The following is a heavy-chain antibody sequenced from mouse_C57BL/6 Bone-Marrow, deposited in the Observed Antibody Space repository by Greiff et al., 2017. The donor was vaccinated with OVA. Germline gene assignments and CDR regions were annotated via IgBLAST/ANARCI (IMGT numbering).Heavy chain of an antibody. D-gene: IGHD2-1*01. CDR2: INPYNGGT. V-gene: IGHV1-19*01. Sequence: VQLQQSGPVLVKPGASVKMSCKASGYTFTDYYMNWVKQSHGKSLEWIGVINPYNGGTSYNQKFKGKATLTVDKSSSTAYMELNSLTSEDSAVYYCARRRGGNRDYWGQGTTLTVSS. CDR3: ARRRGGNRDY. J-gene: IGHJ2*01. CDR1: GYTFTDYY.